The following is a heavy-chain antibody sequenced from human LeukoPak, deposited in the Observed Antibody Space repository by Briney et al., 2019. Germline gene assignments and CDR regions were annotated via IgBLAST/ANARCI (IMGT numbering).Heavy chain of an antibody. CDR2: INHSGST. V-gene: IGHV4-34*01. Sequence: SETLSLTCAVYGGSFSGYYWSWIRQPPGKGLEWIGEINHSGSTNYNPSLKSRVTISVDTSKNQFSLKLSSVTAADTAVYYCAGGGGEVVDYMDVWGKGTTVTVSS. CDR1: GGSFSGYY. D-gene: IGHD2-15*01. CDR3: AGGGGEVVDYMDV. J-gene: IGHJ6*03.